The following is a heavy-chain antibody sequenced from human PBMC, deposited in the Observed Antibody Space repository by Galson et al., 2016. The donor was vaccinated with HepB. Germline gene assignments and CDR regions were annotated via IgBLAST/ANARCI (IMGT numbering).Heavy chain of an antibody. CDR1: GYRFTTFY. J-gene: IGHJ4*02. CDR2: IMPEDGYT. V-gene: IGHV1-46*01. CDR3: ARDGHKWDFDY. Sequence: SCKASGYRFTTFYVHWVRQAPGQGLEWIGRIMPEDGYTIYAQKFQGRVTITRDTSTSTVYMDLRSLMSADPGVYSCARDGHKWDFDYWGQGSLVTVSS. D-gene: IGHD1-26*01.